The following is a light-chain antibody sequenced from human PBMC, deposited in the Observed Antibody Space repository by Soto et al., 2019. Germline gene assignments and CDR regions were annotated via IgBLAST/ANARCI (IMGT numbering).Light chain of an antibody. Sequence: EIVLTQSPATLSLSPGERATLSYRASQSVSSYLAWYQQKPGQAPRLLIYDASNMATGIPASFSGSRSGTDFTLTISSLEPEDFAVYYCQQRSNWPPVTFGGGTKVEIK. V-gene: IGKV3-11*01. CDR2: DAS. CDR3: QQRSNWPPVT. J-gene: IGKJ4*01. CDR1: QSVSSY.